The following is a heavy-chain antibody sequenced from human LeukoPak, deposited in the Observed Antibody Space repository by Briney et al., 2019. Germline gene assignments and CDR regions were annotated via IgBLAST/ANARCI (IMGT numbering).Heavy chain of an antibody. V-gene: IGHV3-30*04. Sequence: GGSLRLSCAASGFTFSSYAMSWVRQAPGKGLEWVAVISYDGSDKYYADSVKGRFTISRDNSKNTLCLQMNSLRTEDTAVYYCARETENLDYWGQGTLVTVSS. CDR3: ARETENLDY. D-gene: IGHD2/OR15-2a*01. J-gene: IGHJ4*02. CDR2: ISYDGSDK. CDR1: GFTFSSYA.